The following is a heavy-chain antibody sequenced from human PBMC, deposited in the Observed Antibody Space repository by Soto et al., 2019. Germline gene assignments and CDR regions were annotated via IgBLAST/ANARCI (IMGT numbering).Heavy chain of an antibody. V-gene: IGHV4-59*01. CDR3: ASDLAAADFDY. CDR1: GGSSSAYY. J-gene: IGHJ4*02. CDR2: VHHSGVT. D-gene: IGHD6-13*01. Sequence: LSLTCTVSGGSSSAYYWSWIRQPPGKGLEWVGYVHHSGVTNYNPSLKSRATISLDTSKNHFSLKLTSVTAADAAVYYCASDLAAADFDYWGQGTPVTVSS.